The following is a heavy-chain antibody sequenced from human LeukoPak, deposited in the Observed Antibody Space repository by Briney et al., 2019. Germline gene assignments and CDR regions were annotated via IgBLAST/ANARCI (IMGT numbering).Heavy chain of an antibody. CDR3: ARLGGSPPYFDY. Sequence: PGGSLRLSCAASGFSFSGSAIHWVRQASGKGQEWVGHNRRKGNDYATAYTASVEGRFTDSRVCSKNTEFLQMESLDTEYTAGDFCARLGGSPPYFDYWGQGTLVTVSS. V-gene: IGHV3-73*01. J-gene: IGHJ4*02. D-gene: IGHD3-16*01. CDR1: GFSFSGSA. CDR2: NRRKGNDYAT.